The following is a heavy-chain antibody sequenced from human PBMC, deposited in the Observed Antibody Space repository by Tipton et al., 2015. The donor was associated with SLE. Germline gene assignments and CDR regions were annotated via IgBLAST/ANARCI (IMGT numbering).Heavy chain of an antibody. J-gene: IGHJ3*02. D-gene: IGHD6-19*01. CDR2: IYYSGST. CDR3: ARVNSGWHGHDAFDI. V-gene: IGHV4-61*01. Sequence: TLSLTCTVSGGSVSSGSYYWSWIRQPPGKGLEWIGYIYYSGSTSYNPSLKSRVTISVDTSKNQFSLKLSSVTAADTAVYYCARVNSGWHGHDAFDIWGQGTMVTVSS. CDR1: GGSVSSGSYY.